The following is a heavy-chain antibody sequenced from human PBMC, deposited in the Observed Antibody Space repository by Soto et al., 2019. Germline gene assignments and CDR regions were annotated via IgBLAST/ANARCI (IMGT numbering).Heavy chain of an antibody. CDR3: VRDDFGFDY. D-gene: IGHD3-3*01. V-gene: IGHV3-74*01. Sequence: PGGSLRLSCAASGFTFSRYWMDWVRQAPGKGLVWVSHINSDGSDATYADYVKGRFTISRDNAKNTLYLQMNSLTVEDTAVYYCVRDDFGFDYWGQGSLVTVSS. J-gene: IGHJ4*02. CDR1: GFTFSRYW. CDR2: INSDGSDA.